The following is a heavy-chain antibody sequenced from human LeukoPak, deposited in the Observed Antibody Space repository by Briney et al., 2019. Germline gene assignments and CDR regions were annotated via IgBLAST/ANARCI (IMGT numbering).Heavy chain of an antibody. Sequence: GGSLRLSCAASGFTFSSYGMHWVRQAPGKGLEWVAFIRYDGSNKYYADSVKGRFTISRDNSKNTLYLQMNSLRAEDTAVYYCAKVAYSSGWYFDYWGQGTLVTVSS. V-gene: IGHV3-30*02. J-gene: IGHJ4*02. D-gene: IGHD6-19*01. CDR2: IRYDGSNK. CDR1: GFTFSSYG. CDR3: AKVAYSSGWYFDY.